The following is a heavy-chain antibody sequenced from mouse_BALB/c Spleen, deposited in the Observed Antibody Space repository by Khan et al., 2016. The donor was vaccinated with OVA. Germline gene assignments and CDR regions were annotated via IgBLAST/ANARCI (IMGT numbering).Heavy chain of an antibody. CDR2: IWSGGST. V-gene: IGHV2-2*02. CDR3: AINYDYDESLTY. D-gene: IGHD2-4*01. J-gene: IGHJ3*01. CDR1: GFSLTTYG. Sequence: QVRLQQSGPGLVQPSQSLSITCKAPGFSLTTYGVHWVRQSPGKGLEWLGVIWSGGSTDYNAAFISRLSISKDNSKSQVFFKMKSLQANDTAIYYCAINYDYDESLTYGGQGTLFTVSA.